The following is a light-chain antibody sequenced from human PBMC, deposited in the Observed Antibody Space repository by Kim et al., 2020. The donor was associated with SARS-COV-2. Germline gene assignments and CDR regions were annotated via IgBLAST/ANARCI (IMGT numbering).Light chain of an antibody. Sequence: ESPGKTASITCSGDKLGDKYACWYQQKPGQSPVLVIYQDSKRPSGIPERFSGSNSGNTATLTISGTQAMDEADYYCQAWDSSTVVFGGGTQLTVL. CDR3: QAWDSSTVV. J-gene: IGLJ2*01. CDR2: QDS. CDR1: KLGDKY. V-gene: IGLV3-1*01.